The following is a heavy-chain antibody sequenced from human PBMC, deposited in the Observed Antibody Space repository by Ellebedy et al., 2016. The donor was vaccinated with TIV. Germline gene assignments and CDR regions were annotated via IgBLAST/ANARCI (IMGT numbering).Heavy chain of an antibody. D-gene: IGHD6-19*01. J-gene: IGHJ4*02. CDR3: AKDLRGSSGWLSWVFDY. V-gene: IGHV3-33*06. CDR2: IWYDGSNK. Sequence: GGSLRLSXAASGFTFSDYYMSWIRQAPGKGLEWVAVIWYDGSNKYYADSVKGRFTISRDNSKNTLYLQMNSLRAEDTAVYYCAKDLRGSSGWLSWVFDYWGQGTLVTVSS. CDR1: GFTFSDYY.